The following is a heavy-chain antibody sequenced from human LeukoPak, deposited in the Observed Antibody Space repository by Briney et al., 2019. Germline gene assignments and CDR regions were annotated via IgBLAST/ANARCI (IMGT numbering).Heavy chain of an antibody. J-gene: IGHJ5*02. CDR2: IYYSGST. D-gene: IGHD3-3*01. Sequence: SETLSLTCTVSGGSISSYYWSWIRQPPGKGLEWIGYIYYSGSTNYNPSLKSRVTISVDTSKNQFSLKLSSVTAADTAVYYCARDFGRYDFWSGYPDGGNRFDPWGQGTLVTVSS. V-gene: IGHV4-59*01. CDR3: ARDFGRYDFWSGYPDGGNRFDP. CDR1: GGSISSYY.